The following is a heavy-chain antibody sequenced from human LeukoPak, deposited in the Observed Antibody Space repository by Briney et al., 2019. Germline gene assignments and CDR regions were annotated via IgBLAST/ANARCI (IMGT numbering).Heavy chain of an antibody. Sequence: GGSLRLSCAASGFTFSGSAMHWVRQASGKGLEWVGRIRSKANSYATAYAASVKGRFTISRDDSKNTAYLQMNSLKTEDTAVYYCTTNSHYGDSPSYYYYMDVWGKGTTVTVSS. CDR3: TTNSHYGDSPSYYYYMDV. J-gene: IGHJ6*03. CDR1: GFTFSGSA. V-gene: IGHV3-73*01. D-gene: IGHD4-17*01. CDR2: IRSKANSYAT.